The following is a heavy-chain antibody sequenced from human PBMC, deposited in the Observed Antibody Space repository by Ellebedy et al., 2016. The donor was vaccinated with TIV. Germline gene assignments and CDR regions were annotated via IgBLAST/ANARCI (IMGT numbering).Heavy chain of an antibody. CDR1: GYTFTNYA. J-gene: IGHJ4*02. V-gene: IGHV1-3*01. CDR2: INPGNGNT. CDR3: TRDAPGALKYFDS. Sequence: ASVKVSXXASGYTFTNYAIHWVRQAPGQGLEWMGWINPGNGNTKYLEKLKGRFTITRDTSARIVYMELNSLSSEDRAVYYCTRDAPGALKYFDSWGQGTLVTVSS.